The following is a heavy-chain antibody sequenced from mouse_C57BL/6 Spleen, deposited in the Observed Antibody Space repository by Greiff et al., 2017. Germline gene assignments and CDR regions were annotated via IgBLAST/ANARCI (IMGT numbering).Heavy chain of an antibody. J-gene: IGHJ4*01. CDR1: GYSFTSYY. Sequence: QVQLQQSGPELVKPGASVKISCKASGYSFTSYYIHWVKQRPGQGLEWIGWIYPGSGNTKYNEKFKGKATLTADTSSSTAYMQLSSLTSEDSAVYYCARGDYYGSSYRAMDYWGQGTSVTVSS. D-gene: IGHD1-1*01. CDR3: ARGDYYGSSYRAMDY. V-gene: IGHV1-66*01. CDR2: IYPGSGNT.